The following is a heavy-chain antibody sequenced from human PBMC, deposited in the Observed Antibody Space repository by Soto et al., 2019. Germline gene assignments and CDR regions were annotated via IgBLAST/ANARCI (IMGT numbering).Heavy chain of an antibody. D-gene: IGHD1-26*01. CDR2: ISYDGSNK. V-gene: IGHV3-30-3*01. Sequence: QVQLVESGGGVVQPGRSLRLSCAASGFTFSSYAMHWVRQAPGKGLEWVAVISYDGSNKYYADSVKGRFTISRDNSKNTLYLQMNSLRAEDTAVYYCARDLGAGELRLDYWGQGTLVTVSS. J-gene: IGHJ4*02. CDR1: GFTFSSYA. CDR3: ARDLGAGELRLDY.